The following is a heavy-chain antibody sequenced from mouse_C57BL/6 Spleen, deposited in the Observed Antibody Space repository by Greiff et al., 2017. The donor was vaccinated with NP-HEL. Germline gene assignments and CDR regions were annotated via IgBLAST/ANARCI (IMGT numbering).Heavy chain of an antibody. J-gene: IGHJ2*01. Sequence: QVQLQQPGAELVRPGSSVKLSCKASGYTFTSYWMDWVKQRPGQGLEWIGNIYPSDSETHYNQKFKDKATLTVDKSSSTAYMQLSSLTSEDSAVYYCARKTYLTLYFDYWGQGTTLTVSS. CDR3: ARKTYLTLYFDY. D-gene: IGHD4-1*01. CDR2: IYPSDSET. V-gene: IGHV1-61*01. CDR1: GYTFTSYW.